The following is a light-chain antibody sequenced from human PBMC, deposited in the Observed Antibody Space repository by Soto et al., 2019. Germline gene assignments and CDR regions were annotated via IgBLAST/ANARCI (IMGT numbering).Light chain of an antibody. J-gene: IGKJ5*01. Sequence: IVMTQSPDSLAVSLGEMATINCKSSQSVLYSTNHKNYLAWYQQKPGQPPKLLIYWASSRESGVPDRFSGSGSRTDFKLTISSLQAEYVAVYCCQQYYDTQNTCGQGTRLEIK. CDR2: WAS. CDR3: QQYYDTQNT. CDR1: QSVLYSTNHKNY. V-gene: IGKV4-1*01.